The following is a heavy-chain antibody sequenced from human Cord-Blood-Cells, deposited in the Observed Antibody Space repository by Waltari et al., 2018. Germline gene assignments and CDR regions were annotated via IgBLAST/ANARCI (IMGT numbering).Heavy chain of an antibody. J-gene: IGHJ3*02. CDR2: IYYIGST. Sequence: QVQLQESGPGLVKPSETLSLTCTVSGGSISSYYWSWLRQPPGKGLEWIGYIYYIGSTNYNPSLKSRVTISVDTSKNQFSLKLSSVTAADTAVYYCARDKEYQLLQGDNAFDIWGQGTMVTVSS. CDR1: GGSISSYY. D-gene: IGHD2-2*01. V-gene: IGHV4-59*01. CDR3: ARDKEYQLLQGDNAFDI.